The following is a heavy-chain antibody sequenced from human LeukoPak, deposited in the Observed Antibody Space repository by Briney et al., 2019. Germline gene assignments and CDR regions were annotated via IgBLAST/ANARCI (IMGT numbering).Heavy chain of an antibody. CDR3: PRDRLYGDYEVGELDAFDI. J-gene: IGHJ3*02. V-gene: IGHV1-2*02. D-gene: IGHD4-17*01. Sequence: ASVKVSCKASGYTFTVYYMHWVRQAPGQGLEWMGWINPNSGGTNYAQNFQCRNTITTDTSICPAYMDVTRPNSDDTAVYYCPRDRLYGDYEVGELDAFDIWGQGTMVTVSS. CDR2: INPNSGGT. CDR1: GYTFTVYY.